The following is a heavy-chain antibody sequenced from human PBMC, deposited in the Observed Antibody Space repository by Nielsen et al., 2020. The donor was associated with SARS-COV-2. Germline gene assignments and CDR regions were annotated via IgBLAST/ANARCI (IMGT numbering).Heavy chain of an antibody. CDR1: GFTFRSYG. V-gene: IGHV3-30*18. CDR2: ISYDGSDA. D-gene: IGHD3-22*01. J-gene: IGHJ4*02. CDR3: AKEAENRGLGDY. Sequence: GESLKISCKASGFTFRSYGIHWVRQAPGKGLEWVAVISYDGSDAYYADSVKGRFTISRDNSRETLYLQMNSLRVEDTAVYYCAKEAENRGLGDYWGQGTLVTVSS.